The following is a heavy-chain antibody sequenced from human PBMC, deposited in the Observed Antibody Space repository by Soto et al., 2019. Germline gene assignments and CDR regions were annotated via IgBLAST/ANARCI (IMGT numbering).Heavy chain of an antibody. J-gene: IGHJ4*01. CDR2: VSSTGST. CDR3: ARGGATPYHNHDFDF. D-gene: IGHD6-25*01. CDR1: HASLTQSY. Sequence: PPGTVALSCTVPHASLTQSYCTWIGYSLGKGLEWIVSVSSTGSTVFNPSLTSRVTVSLDTSKNQFSLTLNSVTAADKAVYYCARGGATPYHNHDFDFCGQATLVX. V-gene: IGHV4-59*01.